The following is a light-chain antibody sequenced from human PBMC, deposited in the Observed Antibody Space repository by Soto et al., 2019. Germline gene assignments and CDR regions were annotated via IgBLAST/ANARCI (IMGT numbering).Light chain of an antibody. V-gene: IGKV1-5*01. J-gene: IGKJ1*01. CDR1: QSVSNW. Sequence: DIQMTQSASTLSASVGERVTITCRASQSVSNWLAWYQQKPGKAPKFLIYDVSSLQSGVPSRFSGSGSGTELILTICSLQPDDFATYYCQQYDNYSWTFGQGTKVDIK. CDR3: QQYDNYSWT. CDR2: DVS.